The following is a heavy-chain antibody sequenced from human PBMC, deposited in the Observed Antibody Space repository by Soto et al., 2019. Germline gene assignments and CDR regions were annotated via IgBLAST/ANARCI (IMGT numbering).Heavy chain of an antibody. CDR1: GGTFSSYT. J-gene: IGHJ3*02. V-gene: IGHV1-69*02. Sequence: SVKGLCKASGGTFSSYTISLVRQAPGQGLEWMGRIIPILGIANYAQKFQGRVTITADKSTSTAYMELSSLRSEDTAAYYCASPIPNDAFDIWGQGTMVTVSS. D-gene: IGHD2-21*01. CDR2: IIPILGIA. CDR3: ASPIPNDAFDI.